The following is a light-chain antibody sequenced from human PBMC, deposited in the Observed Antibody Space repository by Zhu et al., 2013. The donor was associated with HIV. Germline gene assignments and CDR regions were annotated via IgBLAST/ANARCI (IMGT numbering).Light chain of an antibody. CDR1: QSVSSTF. CDR3: QQYGSSPRT. Sequence: DIVLTQSPGTLSLSPGERATLSCRASQSVSSTFLAWYQQKPGQAPRLLIYRASGRATDIPERFSGSGSGTDFTLTISRLEPEDFAVYYCQQYGSSPRTFGQGTKVEIK. V-gene: IGKV3-20*01. J-gene: IGKJ1*01. CDR2: RAS.